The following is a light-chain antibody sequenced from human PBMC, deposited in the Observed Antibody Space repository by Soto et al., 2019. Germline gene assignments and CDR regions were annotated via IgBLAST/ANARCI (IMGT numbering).Light chain of an antibody. V-gene: IGKV1-5*03. CDR3: QQYNSYSPT. CDR2: KAS. CDR1: QSISSW. Sequence: DIPMTQSPSTLSASVGDRVTITCRASQSISSWLAWYQQKPGKAPKLLIDKASSLESGVPSRFSGSGSGTEFTLTISSLQPDDFATYYCQQYNSYSPTFGGGTKVEIK. J-gene: IGKJ4*01.